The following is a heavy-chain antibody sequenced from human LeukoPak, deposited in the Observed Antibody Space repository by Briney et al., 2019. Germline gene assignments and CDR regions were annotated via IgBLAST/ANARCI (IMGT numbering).Heavy chain of an antibody. D-gene: IGHD3/OR15-3a*01. V-gene: IGHV3-30*02. CDR2: IRYDGSEK. CDR1: GFTFSNYA. Sequence: GGSLRLSCAASGFTFSNYAMNWVRRAPGKGLEWVAFIRYDGSEKNYADSVRGRFIVSRDNSKNTLYLQMNSLTTEDTAIYYCAKGGAYHDLDYWGQGTLVTVSS. CDR3: AKGGAYHDLDY. J-gene: IGHJ4*02.